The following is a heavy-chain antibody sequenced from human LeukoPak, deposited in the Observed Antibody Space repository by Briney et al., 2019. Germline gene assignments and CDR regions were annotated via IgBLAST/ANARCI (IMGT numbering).Heavy chain of an antibody. D-gene: IGHD6-13*01. Sequence: SETLSLTCAVYGGSFSGYYWSWIRQPPGKGLEWIGEINHSGSTNYNPSLKSRVTISVDTSKNQFSLKLSSVTATDTAVYYCARGTAAAGWPFDYWGQGTLVTVSS. CDR2: INHSGST. CDR3: ARGTAAAGWPFDY. V-gene: IGHV4-34*01. J-gene: IGHJ4*02. CDR1: GGSFSGYY.